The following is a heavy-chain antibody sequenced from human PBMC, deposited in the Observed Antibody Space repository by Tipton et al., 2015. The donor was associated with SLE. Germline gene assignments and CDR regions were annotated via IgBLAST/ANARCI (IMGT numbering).Heavy chain of an antibody. CDR3: AGGQLERRRFDY. D-gene: IGHD1-1*01. J-gene: IGHJ4*02. V-gene: IGHV4-59*01. CDR1: GGSISSYY. CDR2: IYYSGST. Sequence: LSCTVSGGSISSYYWSWIRQPPGKGLEWIGYIYYSGSTNYNPSLKSRVTISVDTSKNQFSLKLSSVTAADTAVYYCAGGQLERRRFDYWGQGTLVTVSS.